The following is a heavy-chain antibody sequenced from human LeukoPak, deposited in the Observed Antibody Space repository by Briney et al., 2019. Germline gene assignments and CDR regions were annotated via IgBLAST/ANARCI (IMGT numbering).Heavy chain of an antibody. J-gene: IGHJ6*02. CDR1: GGSVSSGSYY. CDR3: AAEIYYYYGMDV. CDR2: IYYSGST. Sequence: SETLSLTCTVSGGSVSSGSYYWSWLRQPPGKGLEWIGYIYYSGSTNYNPSLKSRVTISVDTSRNQFSLKLSSVTAADTAVYYCAAEIYYYYGMDVWGQGTTVTVSS. V-gene: IGHV4-61*01.